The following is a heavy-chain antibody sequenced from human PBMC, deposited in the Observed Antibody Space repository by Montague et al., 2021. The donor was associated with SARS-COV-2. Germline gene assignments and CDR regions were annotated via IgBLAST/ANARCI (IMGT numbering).Heavy chain of an antibody. CDR3: ASRSIAVAYYFDN. V-gene: IGHV4-4*02. J-gene: IGHJ4*02. CDR1: GASISSTNW. D-gene: IGHD6-19*01. Sequence: SETLSRTCAVSGASISSTNWWTWVRQPPGKGLEWIGEMYHTGTTNYNPYLMSRVTISLDESKNQFSLKMTSVTAADTAVYYCASRSIAVAYYFDNWGQGTLVPVSS. CDR2: MYHTGTT.